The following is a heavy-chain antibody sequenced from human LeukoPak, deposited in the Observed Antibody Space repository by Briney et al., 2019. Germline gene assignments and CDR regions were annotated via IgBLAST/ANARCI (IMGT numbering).Heavy chain of an antibody. V-gene: IGHV3-23*01. Sequence: GGSLRLSCAASGFTFSSYAMSWVRQAPGKGLEWVSAISGSGGSTYYADSVKGRFTISRDNSKNTLYLQMTSLRAEGTAVYYCAKAGQRAVAGTVSFDYWGQGTLVTVSS. J-gene: IGHJ4*02. D-gene: IGHD6-19*01. CDR1: GFTFSSYA. CDR3: AKAGQRAVAGTVSFDY. CDR2: ISGSGGST.